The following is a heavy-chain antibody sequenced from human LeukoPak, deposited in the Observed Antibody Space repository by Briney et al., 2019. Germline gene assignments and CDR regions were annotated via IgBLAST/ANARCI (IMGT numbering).Heavy chain of an antibody. V-gene: IGHV4-39*01. CDR3: QKTYTSGWSGDWYFDL. D-gene: IGHD6-19*01. CDR2: IYYSGST. J-gene: IGHJ2*01. Sequence: SETLSLTCTVSGGSVSGSSYYWGWIRQPPGKGLAWIGSIYYSGSTYYNPSLKSRVTISVDTSKNQFSLKLSSVTAADTAVYYCQKTYTSGWSGDWYFDLWGRGTLVTVSS. CDR1: GGSVSGSSYY.